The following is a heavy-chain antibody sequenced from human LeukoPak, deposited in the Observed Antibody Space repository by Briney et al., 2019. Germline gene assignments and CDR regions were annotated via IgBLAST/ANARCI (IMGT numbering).Heavy chain of an antibody. Sequence: PSETLSLTCTVSGDSISSYYWSWIQQPPGKGLEWIGYIFYSGSTKYNPSLKSRVTISVDTSKNQFSLKLSSVTAADTAVYYCARDSGGYDAFDIWGQGTMVTVSS. D-gene: IGHD2-15*01. CDR3: ARDSGGYDAFDI. CDR1: GDSISSYY. CDR2: IFYSGST. V-gene: IGHV4-59*01. J-gene: IGHJ3*02.